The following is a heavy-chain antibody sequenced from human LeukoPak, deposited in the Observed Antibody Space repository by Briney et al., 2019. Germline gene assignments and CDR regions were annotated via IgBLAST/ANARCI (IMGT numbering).Heavy chain of an antibody. CDR3: ARDLRVLVRGVISY. CDR2: ISYDGSNK. V-gene: IGHV3-30*04. Sequence: GGSLRLSCAASGLTFSSYAMHWVRQAPGKGLEWVAVISYDGSNKYYADSVKGRFTISRDNSKNTLYLQMNSLRAEDTAVYYCARDLRVLVRGVISYWGQGTLVTVSS. CDR1: GLTFSSYA. D-gene: IGHD3-10*01. J-gene: IGHJ4*02.